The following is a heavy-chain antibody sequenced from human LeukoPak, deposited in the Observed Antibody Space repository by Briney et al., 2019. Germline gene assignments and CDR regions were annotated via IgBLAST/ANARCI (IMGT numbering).Heavy chain of an antibody. J-gene: IGHJ4*02. D-gene: IGHD3-10*01. CDR3: TREGSGRGIYFDH. Sequence: SETLSLTCSVSGGSITNGDYYWAWIRQPPGKGLEWIATIYHNGNTYYNPSLKSRVTISVETSASQFSLKLTFVTAADAAIYYCTREGSGRGIYFDHWGQGTLVGVSS. V-gene: IGHV4-39*02. CDR1: GGSITNGDYY. CDR2: IYHNGNT.